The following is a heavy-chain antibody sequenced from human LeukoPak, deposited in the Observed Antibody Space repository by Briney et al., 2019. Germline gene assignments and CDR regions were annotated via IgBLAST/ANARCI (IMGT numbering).Heavy chain of an antibody. CDR1: GFTFSSYG. J-gene: IGHJ4*02. CDR3: ARAGYCSGGSCYGSDY. CDR2: IWYDGSIQ. V-gene: IGHV3-33*01. D-gene: IGHD2-15*01. Sequence: GGSLRLSCAASGFTFSSYGMHWVRQAPGKGLEWVAAIWYDGSIQYYADSVKGRFTISRDNSKNTLYLQTDSLRAEDTAVYYCARAGYCSGGSCYGSDYWGQGTLVSVSS.